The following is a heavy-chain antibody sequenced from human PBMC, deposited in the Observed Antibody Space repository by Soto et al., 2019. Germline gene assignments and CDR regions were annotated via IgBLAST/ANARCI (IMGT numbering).Heavy chain of an antibody. Sequence: SETLSLTCTVSGGSISSGGYYWSWIRQPPGKGLEWIGYIYYTGLSNSNPSLNSRVTMSVDRSKNQFSLNLSSVTAADTAVYYCARGMTTVTTYDYWGQGTLVTVSS. V-gene: IGHV4-61*08. CDR3: ARGMTTVTTYDY. CDR1: GGSISSGGYY. J-gene: IGHJ4*02. D-gene: IGHD4-4*01. CDR2: IYYTGLS.